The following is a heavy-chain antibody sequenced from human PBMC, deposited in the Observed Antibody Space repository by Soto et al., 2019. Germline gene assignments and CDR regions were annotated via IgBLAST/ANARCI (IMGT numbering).Heavy chain of an antibody. CDR2: IIPIFGTA. Sequence: SVKVSCKASGGTFSIYAISWVRQAPGQGLEWMGGIIPIFGTANYAQKFQGRVTITAGESTSTAYMELSSLRSEDTAVYYCARGGEVYYDFWSGYPQSYYFDYWGQGTLVTVSS. V-gene: IGHV1-69*13. CDR1: GGTFSIYA. CDR3: ARGGEVYYDFWSGYPQSYYFDY. D-gene: IGHD3-3*01. J-gene: IGHJ4*02.